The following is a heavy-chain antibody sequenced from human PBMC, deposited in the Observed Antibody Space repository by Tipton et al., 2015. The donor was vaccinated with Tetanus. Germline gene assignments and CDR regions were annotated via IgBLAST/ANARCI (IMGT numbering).Heavy chain of an antibody. Sequence: SLRPSCAASGFIFSSYGIHWVRPAPGKGLEWVAVSWYDGTDKYYADSVKGRFTISRDNSKNTLYLQRNSLRAEDTAVYYCAREADCSGGSCFSGDFDNWGQGTQVTVSS. CDR3: AREADCSGGSCFSGDFDN. J-gene: IGHJ4*02. CDR1: GFIFSSYG. D-gene: IGHD2-15*01. V-gene: IGHV3-33*01. CDR2: SWYDGTDK.